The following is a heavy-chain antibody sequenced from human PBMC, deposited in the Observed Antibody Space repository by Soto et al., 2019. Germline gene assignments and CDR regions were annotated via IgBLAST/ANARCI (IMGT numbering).Heavy chain of an antibody. CDR1: GYTFTSYY. J-gene: IGHJ6*02. D-gene: IGHD4-4*01. Sequence: ASVKVSCKASGYTFTSYYMHWVRQAPGQGLEWMGIINPSGGSTSYAQKFQGRVTMTRDTSTSTVCMELSSLRSEDTAVYYCARDVSNRTYYYYYYGMDVWGQGTTVTVSS. V-gene: IGHV1-46*01. CDR3: ARDVSNRTYYYYYYGMDV. CDR2: INPSGGST.